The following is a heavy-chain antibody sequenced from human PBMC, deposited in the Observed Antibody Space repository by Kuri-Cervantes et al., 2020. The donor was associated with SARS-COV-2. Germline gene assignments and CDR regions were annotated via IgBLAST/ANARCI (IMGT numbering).Heavy chain of an antibody. Sequence: SETLSLTCAVYGGSFSGYYWSWIRQPPGKGLEWIGEINHSGSTNYNPSLKSRVTISVDTSKNQFSLKLSSVTAADTAVYYCARGDSSRGHYYYYYGMDVWGQGTTVTVSS. CDR3: ARGDSSRGHYYYYYGMDV. CDR1: GGSFSGYY. J-gene: IGHJ6*02. D-gene: IGHD6-19*01. V-gene: IGHV4-34*01. CDR2: INHSGST.